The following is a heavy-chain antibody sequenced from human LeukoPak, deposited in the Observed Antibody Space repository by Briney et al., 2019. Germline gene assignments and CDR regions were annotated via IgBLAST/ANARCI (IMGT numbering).Heavy chain of an antibody. Sequence: ASVKVSCKASGYTFTSYDINWVRQATGQGLEWMGWMNPNSGNTGYAQKFQGRVTMTRNTSISTAYMELSSLRSEDTAVYYCATTSGYYYHMDVWGKGTTVTVSS. V-gene: IGHV1-8*01. CDR2: MNPNSGNT. D-gene: IGHD3-10*01. J-gene: IGHJ6*03. CDR3: ATTSGYYYHMDV. CDR1: GYTFTSYD.